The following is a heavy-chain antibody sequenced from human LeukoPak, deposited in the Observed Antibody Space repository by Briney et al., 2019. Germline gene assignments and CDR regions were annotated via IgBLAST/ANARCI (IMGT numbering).Heavy chain of an antibody. Sequence: SETLSLTCTVSGYSISSGYYWGWIRQPPGKGLEWIGNIYPTGSTNYNPSLKSRVTISVDTSKNQFSLRLSSVNAADTAVYYCARDILATSIAAPYYWGQGPLVTVSS. J-gene: IGHJ4*02. CDR2: IYPTGST. V-gene: IGHV4-38-2*02. CDR1: GYSISSGYY. D-gene: IGHD6-13*01. CDR3: ARDILATSIAAPYY.